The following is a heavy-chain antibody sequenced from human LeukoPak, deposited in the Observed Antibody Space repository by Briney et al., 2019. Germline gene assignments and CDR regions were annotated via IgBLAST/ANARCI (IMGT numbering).Heavy chain of an antibody. CDR2: ISPSGGIT. CDR3: ARGQNRYCSGGSCYAAPFYYYYYMDV. V-gene: IGHV3-23*01. J-gene: IGHJ6*03. Sequence: GGSLRLSCAASGFTFSSNAMNWVRQAPGKGLEWVSVISPSGGITYYADSVKGRFTVSRDNSKNTLFLQMNSLRSDDTAVYYCARGQNRYCSGGSCYAAPFYYYYYMDVWGKGTTVTVSS. D-gene: IGHD2-15*01. CDR1: GFTFSSNA.